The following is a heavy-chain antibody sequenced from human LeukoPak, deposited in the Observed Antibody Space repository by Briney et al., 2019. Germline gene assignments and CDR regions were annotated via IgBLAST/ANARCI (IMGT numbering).Heavy chain of an antibody. Sequence: SETLSLTCTVSGGSVSPYYWSWIRQPPGKALEWIAYIYYGGSSNYNPSLKSRVTISVDTSKNQFSLKLSSVTAADTAVYYCARCFAGSAFDIWGQGTMVTVSS. CDR1: GGSVSPYY. J-gene: IGHJ3*02. V-gene: IGHV4-59*02. CDR3: ARCFAGSAFDI. D-gene: IGHD3-3*01. CDR2: IYYGGSS.